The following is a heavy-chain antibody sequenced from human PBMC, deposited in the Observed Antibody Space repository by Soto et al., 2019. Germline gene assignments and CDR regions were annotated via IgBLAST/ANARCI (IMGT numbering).Heavy chain of an antibody. CDR2: FRSGGDDGTT. J-gene: IGHJ4*02. Sequence: PGGSLRLSCVASGFTFSSYSMSWVRQAPGKGLEWVSGFRSGGDDGTTYYADSVKGRFTISRDNSKNTLFLQMNSLRAEDTAIYYCAKKVNSGPGSQYFDYWGQGTLGTVSS. V-gene: IGHV3-23*01. CDR1: GFTFSSYS. CDR3: AKKVNSGPGSQYFDY. D-gene: IGHD3-10*01.